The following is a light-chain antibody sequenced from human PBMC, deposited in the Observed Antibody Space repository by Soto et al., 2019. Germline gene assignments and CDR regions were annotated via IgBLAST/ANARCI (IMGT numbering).Light chain of an antibody. Sequence: QSVLTQPPSASGSPGQSVTISCTGTSSDVGAYIFVSWYQQHPGKAPKLMVYDVNRRPPGVPDRFFGSKSGNTASLTVFQVQAEDQADYYCVSFAGCTSVFGTGTEVT. V-gene: IGLV2-8*01. CDR1: SSDVGAYIF. CDR3: VSFAGCTSV. CDR2: DVN. J-gene: IGLJ1*01.